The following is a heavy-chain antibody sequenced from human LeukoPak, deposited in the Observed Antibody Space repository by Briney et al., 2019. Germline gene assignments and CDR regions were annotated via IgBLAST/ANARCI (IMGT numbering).Heavy chain of an antibody. D-gene: IGHD3-3*01. V-gene: IGHV3-43*01. Sequence: QPGGSLRLSCTTSGFIFEQYTMHWVRQAPGKGLEWVSLISWDANTIFYGDSMKGRFTVSRDNSKDSLYLQMNSLRAEDTAVYYCARDFRFLEDYWGQGTLVTVSP. CDR2: ISWDANTI. CDR1: GFIFEQYT. CDR3: ARDFRFLEDY. J-gene: IGHJ4*02.